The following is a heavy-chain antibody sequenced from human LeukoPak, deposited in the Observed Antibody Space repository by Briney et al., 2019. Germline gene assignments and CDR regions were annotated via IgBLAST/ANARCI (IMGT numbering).Heavy chain of an antibody. CDR3: ARVGRGYGSGSNLHWFDP. CDR1: GFTFSSYS. J-gene: IGHJ5*02. D-gene: IGHD3-10*01. Sequence: GGSLRLSCAASGFTFSSYSMNWVRQAPGKGLEWVSSISSSSSYIYYADSVKGRFTISRDNAKNSLYLQMNSLRAEDTAVYYCARVGRGYGSGSNLHWFDPWGQGTLVTVSS. CDR2: ISSSSSYI. V-gene: IGHV3-21*01.